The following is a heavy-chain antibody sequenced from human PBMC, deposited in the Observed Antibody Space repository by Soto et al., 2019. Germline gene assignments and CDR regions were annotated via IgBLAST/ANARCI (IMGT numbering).Heavy chain of an antibody. CDR1: GGSISSYY. Sequence: SETLSLTCTVSGGSISSYYWSWIRQPPGKGLEWIGYIYHSGSTYYNPSLKSRVNISVDRSKNQFSLKLSSVTAADTAGYYLTREPDYFGQGTLVTVSS. CDR3: TREPDY. V-gene: IGHV4-59*01. CDR2: IYHSGST. J-gene: IGHJ4*02.